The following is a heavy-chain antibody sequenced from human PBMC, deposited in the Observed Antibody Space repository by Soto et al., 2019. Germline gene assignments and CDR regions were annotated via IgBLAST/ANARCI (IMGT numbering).Heavy chain of an antibody. CDR2: ISAYNGNT. D-gene: IGHD3-22*01. V-gene: IGHV1-18*01. Sequence: ASVKVSCKASGYTFTSYGISWVRQAPGQGLEWMGWISAYNGNTNYAQKLQGRVTMTTDTSTSTAYMELRSLRSDDTAVYYCARVSGYYYDSSGYYYDGYWGQGTLVTVSS. CDR1: GYTFTSYG. CDR3: ARVSGYYYDSSGYYYDGY. J-gene: IGHJ4*02.